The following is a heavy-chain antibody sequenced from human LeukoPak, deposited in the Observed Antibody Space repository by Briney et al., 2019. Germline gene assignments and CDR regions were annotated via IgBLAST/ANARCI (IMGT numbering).Heavy chain of an antibody. CDR2: IRYDGSNK. D-gene: IGHD2-2*01. V-gene: IGHV3-30*02. CDR1: GFTFSSYG. CDR3: AKDGCSSTSCYGYDY. Sequence: GSLRLSCAASGFTFSSYGMHWVRQAPGKGLEWVAFIRYDGSNKYYADSVKGRFTISRDNSKNTLYLQMNSLRAEDTAVYYCAKDGCSSTSCYGYDYWGQGTLVTVSS. J-gene: IGHJ4*02.